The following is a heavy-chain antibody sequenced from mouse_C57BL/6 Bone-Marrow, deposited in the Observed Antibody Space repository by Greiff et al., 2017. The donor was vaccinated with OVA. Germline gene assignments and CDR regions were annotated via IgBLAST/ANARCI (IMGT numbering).Heavy chain of an antibody. V-gene: IGHV5-12*01. CDR2: ISNGGGST. J-gene: IGHJ2*01. CDR3: ARQYYYYGSSLDY. CDR1: GFTFSDYY. D-gene: IGHD1-1*01. Sequence: EVKLVESGGGLVQPGGSLKLSCAASGFTFSDYYMHWVRQTPEKRLEWVAYISNGGGSTYYPDTVKGRFTISRDNAKNTLYLQMSRLKSEDTAMYYCARQYYYYGSSLDYWGQGTTLTVSS.